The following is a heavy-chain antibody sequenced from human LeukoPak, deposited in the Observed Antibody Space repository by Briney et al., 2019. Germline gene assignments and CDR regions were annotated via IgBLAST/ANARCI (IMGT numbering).Heavy chain of an antibody. CDR2: IYYSGNT. CDR1: GGSISYYY. D-gene: IGHD3-3*01. J-gene: IGHJ4*02. CDR3: ARYDFWSGYYSD. V-gene: IGHV4-59*08. Sequence: SETLSLTCTVSGGSISYYYWSWIRQPPGKGLEWIGYIYYSGNTNYNPSLKSRVTISVDTSKNRFSLKLSSVTAADTAVYYCARYDFWSGYYSDWGQGTLVTVSS.